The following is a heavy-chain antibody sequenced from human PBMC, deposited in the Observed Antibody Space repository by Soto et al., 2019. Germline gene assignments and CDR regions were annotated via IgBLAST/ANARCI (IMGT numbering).Heavy chain of an antibody. J-gene: IGHJ4*02. CDR2: IYWDDDK. Sequence: QITLKESGPTLVKPTETLTLTCTFSGFSLSTSGVGVGWIRQPPGKALEWLALIYWDDDKRYRPSLKSRLTIPKDTSKNQVAITMTNVDPVDTATYYSARDSCGYYGFVYWGQGTLVTVSS. D-gene: IGHD3-22*01. V-gene: IGHV2-5*02. CDR3: ARDSCGYYGFVY. CDR1: GFSLSTSGVG.